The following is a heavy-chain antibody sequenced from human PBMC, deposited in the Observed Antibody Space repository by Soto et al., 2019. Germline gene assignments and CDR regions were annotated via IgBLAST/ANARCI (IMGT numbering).Heavy chain of an antibody. V-gene: IGHV5-51*01. CDR3: ARSVSGSSTGYYYYGMDV. J-gene: IGHJ6*02. CDR1: GYSFTSYW. CDR2: IYPGDSDT. D-gene: IGHD3-10*01. Sequence: PGESLKISCKGSGYSFTSYWIGWVRQMSGKGLEWMGIIYPGDSDTRYSPSFQGQVTISADKSISTAYLQWSSLKASDTAMYYCARSVSGSSTGYYYYGMDVWGQGTTVTVSS.